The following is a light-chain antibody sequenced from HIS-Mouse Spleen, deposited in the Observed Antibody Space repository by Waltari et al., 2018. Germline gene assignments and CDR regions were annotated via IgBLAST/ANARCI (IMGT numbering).Light chain of an antibody. J-gene: IGLJ2*01. Sequence: SYELTQPPSVSVSPGQTARITCSGDALPKQYAYWYQQKPGQAPVLGIYKDRERPSGIHEGFSGSSSGKTVTLTISGVQAEDEADYYCQSADSSGTYHVVFGGGTKLTVL. CDR2: KDR. CDR1: ALPKQY. CDR3: QSADSSGTYHVV. V-gene: IGLV3-25*03.